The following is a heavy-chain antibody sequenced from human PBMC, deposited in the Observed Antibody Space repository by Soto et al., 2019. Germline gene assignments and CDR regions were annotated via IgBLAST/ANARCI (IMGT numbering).Heavy chain of an antibody. D-gene: IGHD6-6*01. CDR1: GFTFSDYY. Sequence: GGSLRLSCAASGFTFSDYYMSWIRQAPGKGLEWVSYISSSGSTIYYADSVKGRFTISRDNAKNSLYLQMNSLRAEDTAVYYCARDLGDVAARLWEGYYYYYYMDVWGKGTTVTVSS. CDR2: ISSSGSTI. CDR3: ARDLGDVAARLWEGYYYYYYMDV. V-gene: IGHV3-11*01. J-gene: IGHJ6*03.